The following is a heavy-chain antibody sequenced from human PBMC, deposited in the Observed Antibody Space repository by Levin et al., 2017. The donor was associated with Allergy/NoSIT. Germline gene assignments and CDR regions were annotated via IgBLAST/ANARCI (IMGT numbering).Heavy chain of an antibody. CDR2: ISGYNGNT. V-gene: IGHV1-18*01. J-gene: IGHJ4*02. D-gene: IGHD5-18*01. CDR3: ARDGPPGQDTAMVILGY. CDR1: GYTFTSYG. Sequence: ASVKVSCKASGYTFTSYGISWVRQAPGQGLEWMGWISGYNGNTNYAQNLQGRVTMTTDTSTRTAYMELRSLRSDDTAVYYCARDGPPGQDTAMVILGYWGQGTLVTVSS.